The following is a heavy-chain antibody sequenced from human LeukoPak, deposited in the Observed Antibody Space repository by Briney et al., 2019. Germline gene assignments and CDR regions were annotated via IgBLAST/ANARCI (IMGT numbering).Heavy chain of an antibody. J-gene: IGHJ4*02. D-gene: IGHD3-22*01. V-gene: IGHV1-2*02. CDR2: INPNSGGT. Sequence: GSVKVSCKVSGYTLTELSMHWVRQAPGQGHEWMGWINPNSGGTNYAQKFQGRVTMTKDTSTNTVYMHLSSLSSDDTAVYYCARAYYESSAYRHAVYFDYWGQGTLVTVSS. CDR1: GYTLTELS. CDR3: ARAYYESSAYRHAVYFDY.